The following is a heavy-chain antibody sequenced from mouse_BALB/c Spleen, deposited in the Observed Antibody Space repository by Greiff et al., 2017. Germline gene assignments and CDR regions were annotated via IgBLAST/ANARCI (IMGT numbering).Heavy chain of an antibody. CDR2: IDPSDSYT. Sequence: QVQLQQPGAELVKPGASVKLSCKASGYTFTSYWMHWVKQRPGQGLEWIGEIDPSDSYTNYNQKFKGKATLTVDKSSSTAYMQLSSLTSEDSAVYYCANHFYGTSRSDYWGQGTTLTVSS. V-gene: IGHV1-69*02. CDR3: ANHFYGTSRSDY. D-gene: IGHD1-1*01. CDR1: GYTFTSYW. J-gene: IGHJ2*01.